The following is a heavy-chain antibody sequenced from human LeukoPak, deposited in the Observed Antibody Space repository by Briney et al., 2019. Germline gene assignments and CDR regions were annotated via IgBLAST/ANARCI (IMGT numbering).Heavy chain of an antibody. V-gene: IGHV3-23*01. CDR3: AKDLTVVENHY. CDR1: GFTFSSYA. D-gene: IGHD4-23*01. Sequence: GGSLRLSCAASGFTFSSYAMSWVRQAPGKGLEWVSGISGSGGITYYADFVKGRFTISRDNSKNTLYLQMNSLRAEDTAVYYCAKDLTVVENHYWGQGILVTVSS. CDR2: ISGSGGIT. J-gene: IGHJ4*02.